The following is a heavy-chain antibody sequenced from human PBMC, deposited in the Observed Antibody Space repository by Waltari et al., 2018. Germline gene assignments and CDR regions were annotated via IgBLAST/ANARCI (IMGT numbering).Heavy chain of an antibody. CDR3: ARGIPGGMDV. Sequence: QVQLQQWGAGLLKPSETLSLTCAVYGGSFSGYYWSWIRQPPGKGLGWIGEIKHSGSTNYNPSLKSRVTISVDTSKNQFSLKLSSVTAADTAVYYCARGIPGGMDVWGQGTTVTVSS. J-gene: IGHJ6*02. CDR1: GGSFSGYY. D-gene: IGHD2-2*02. V-gene: IGHV4-34*01. CDR2: IKHSGST.